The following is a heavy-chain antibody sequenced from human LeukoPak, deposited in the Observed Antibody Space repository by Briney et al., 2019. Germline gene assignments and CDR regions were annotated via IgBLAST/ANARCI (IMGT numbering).Heavy chain of an antibody. CDR2: ISWNSGSI. V-gene: IGHV3-9*01. J-gene: IGHJ4*02. CDR3: KKDIGYGGYDYVDY. Sequence: GGSLRLSCAASGFTFDDYAMHWVRQAPGKGLEWVSGISWNSGSIGYADSVKGRFTIPRDNAKNSLYLQMNSLRAEDTALYYCKKDIGYGGYDYVDYGGRETLVTVSS. CDR1: GFTFDDYA. D-gene: IGHD5-12*01.